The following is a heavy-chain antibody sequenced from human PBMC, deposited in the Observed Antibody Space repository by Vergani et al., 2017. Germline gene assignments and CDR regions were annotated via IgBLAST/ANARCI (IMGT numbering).Heavy chain of an antibody. CDR3: ARGADFWSGYWYFDL. CDR2: IYYSGST. J-gene: IGHJ2*01. CDR1: GGSIRSYY. Sequence: QVQLQESGPGLVKPSETLSLTCTVPGGSIRSYYWSWIRQPPGKGLEWIWYIYYSGSTNYNPSLKSRVTRSVHTSKNPFSLNLSSVTAADTAVYYCARGADFWSGYWYFDLWGRGTLVTVSS. V-gene: IGHV4-59*01. D-gene: IGHD3-3*01.